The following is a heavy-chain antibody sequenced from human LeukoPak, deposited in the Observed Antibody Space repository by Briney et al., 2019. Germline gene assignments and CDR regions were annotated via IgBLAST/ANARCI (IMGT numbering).Heavy chain of an antibody. J-gene: IGHJ4*02. CDR2: IYYSGST. Sequence: SETLSLTCTVSGGSISSYYWNWIRQPPGKGLEWIGYIYYSGSTNYNPSLKSRVTISVDTSKNQFSLKLSSVTAADTAVYYCARTTYYYGSGSYYYFDYWGQGTLVTVSS. CDR3: ARTTYYYGSGSYYYFDY. V-gene: IGHV4-59*01. CDR1: GGSISSYY. D-gene: IGHD3-10*01.